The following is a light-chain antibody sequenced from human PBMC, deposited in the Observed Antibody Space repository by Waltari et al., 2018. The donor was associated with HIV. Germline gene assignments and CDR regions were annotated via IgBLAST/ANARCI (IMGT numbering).Light chain of an antibody. CDR2: DDN. V-gene: IGLV3-21*02. Sequence: PPSVSVVPGQTATVACIGHKIGTKDVHWYRQRPGQAPEVVVHDDNDRPSEIPVRISGSNSGDMATLRIENVESDDEAVYSCQVWDPNDDWVFGGGTKLTVL. J-gene: IGLJ3*02. CDR3: QVWDPNDDWV. CDR1: KIGTKD.